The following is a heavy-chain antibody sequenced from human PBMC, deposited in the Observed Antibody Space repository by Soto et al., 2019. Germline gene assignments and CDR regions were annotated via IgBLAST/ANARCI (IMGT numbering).Heavy chain of an antibody. CDR3: ARKRAVGATFDY. J-gene: IGHJ4*02. CDR1: GGPFISYA. V-gene: IGHV1-69*01. D-gene: IGHD1-26*01. CDR2: IIPIFGTA. Sequence: GXSVKVSCKASGGPFISYAIIWVRQAPGQGLEWMGGIIPIFGTANYAQKFQGRVTITADESTSTAYMELSSLRSEDTAVYYCARKRAVGATFDYWGQGTLVTVSS.